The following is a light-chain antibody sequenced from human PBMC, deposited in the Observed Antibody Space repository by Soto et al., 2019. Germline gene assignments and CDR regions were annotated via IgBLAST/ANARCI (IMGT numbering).Light chain of an antibody. CDR1: QDISTS. Sequence: QMTQSPSSLSASVGDRVTITCQASQDISTSLNWYQQKPGKAPNLLIYDASNLETGVPSRFSGSASGTDFILIISSLQPVDVATYYCQHYDNLPPRLSFGGGTQVEI. V-gene: IGKV1-33*01. CDR3: QHYDNLPPRLS. J-gene: IGKJ4*01. CDR2: DAS.